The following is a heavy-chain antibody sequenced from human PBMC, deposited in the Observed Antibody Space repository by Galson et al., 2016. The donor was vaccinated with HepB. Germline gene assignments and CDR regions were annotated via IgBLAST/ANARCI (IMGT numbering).Heavy chain of an antibody. V-gene: IGHV1-2*02. CDR1: GYTFTGYF. D-gene: IGHD3-10*01. CDR2: INPNNGVA. J-gene: IGHJ4*02. Sequence: SVKVSCKASGYTFTGYFIHWVRQAPGQGLEWRGRINPNNGVANYAQKFQGRVTTTRDTSITTAYIDLIRLRSGDTAGYYCARFGPDSLDHWGQGTLVTVSS. CDR3: ARFGPDSLDH.